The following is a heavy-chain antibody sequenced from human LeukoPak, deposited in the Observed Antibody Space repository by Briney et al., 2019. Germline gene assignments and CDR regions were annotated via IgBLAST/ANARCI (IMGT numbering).Heavy chain of an antibody. CDR3: AKSYYGSERLVLYYYYYMDV. D-gene: IGHD3-10*01. CDR2: ISGSGGST. V-gene: IGHV3-23*01. J-gene: IGHJ6*03. CDR1: GFTFSSYG. Sequence: PGGSLRLSCAASGFTFSSYGMSWVRQAPGKGLEWVSAISGSGGSTYYADSVKGRFTISRDNSKNTLYLQMNSLRAEDTAVYYCAKSYYGSERLVLYYYYYMDVWGKGTTVTISS.